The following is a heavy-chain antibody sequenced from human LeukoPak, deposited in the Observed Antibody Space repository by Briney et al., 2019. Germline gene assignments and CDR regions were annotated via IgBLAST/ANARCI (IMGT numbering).Heavy chain of an antibody. J-gene: IGHJ6*03. V-gene: IGHV4-39*07. CDR2: IYYSGST. CDR3: ARGSVDTAMVYYYYYYMDV. D-gene: IGHD5-18*01. CDR1: SGSISSNSYY. Sequence: SETLSLTCTVSSGSISSNSYYWGWIRQPPGKGLEWIGSIYYSGSTYYNPSLKSRVTISVDTSKNQFSLKLSSVTAADTAVYYCARGSVDTAMVYYYYYYMDVWGKGTTVTISS.